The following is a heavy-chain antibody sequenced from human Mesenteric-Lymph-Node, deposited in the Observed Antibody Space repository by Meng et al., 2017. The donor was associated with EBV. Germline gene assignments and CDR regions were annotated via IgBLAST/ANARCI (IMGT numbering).Heavy chain of an antibody. D-gene: IGHD2-15*01. V-gene: IGHV1-69*06. J-gene: IGHJ4*02. CDR3: AIHTAYCSGGGCYSFDS. CDR2: IIPIFDTG. Sequence: QVQVVQSGPEVTKPGSSVKVSCKASGGTFTDLAFSWVRQAPGQGLEWMGGIIPIFDTGNYAQKFQGRVTITADRSTSTTYMKLSSLKSEDTAIYYCAIHTAYCSGGGCYSFDSWGQGTLVNVSS. CDR1: GGTFTDLA.